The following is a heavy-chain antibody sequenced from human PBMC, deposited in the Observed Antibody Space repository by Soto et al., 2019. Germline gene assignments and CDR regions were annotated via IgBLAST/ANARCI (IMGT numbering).Heavy chain of an antibody. CDR2: IYYSGST. CDR3: ARDQGAAAGRGFDP. J-gene: IGHJ5*02. V-gene: IGHV4-31*03. D-gene: IGHD6-13*01. CDR1: GGSISSGGYY. Sequence: QVQLQESGPGLVKPSQTLSLTCTVSGGSISSGGYYWSWIRQHPGKGLEWIGYIYYSGSTYHHPSRKSRVTISVDTSKTQFSLKLSSVTAADTAVYYCARDQGAAAGRGFDPWGQGTLVTVSS.